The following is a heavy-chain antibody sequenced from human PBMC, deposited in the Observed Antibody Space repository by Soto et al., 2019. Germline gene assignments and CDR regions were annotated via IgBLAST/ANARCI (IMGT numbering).Heavy chain of an antibody. D-gene: IGHD2-2*01. Sequence: QVQLVQSGAEVKHSGASMKVSCKASGYTFTSNYLHWIRQAPGQGREWMGTINPGIGSTTYAENFQGRVAMTRDTSTRTVHLDMRSLRFEHTAVHYCARQYCTGTSCYPYFDHWGQGTLITVSS. V-gene: IGHV1-46*01. J-gene: IGHJ4*02. CDR3: ARQYCTGTSCYPYFDH. CDR2: INPGIGST. CDR1: GYTFTSNY.